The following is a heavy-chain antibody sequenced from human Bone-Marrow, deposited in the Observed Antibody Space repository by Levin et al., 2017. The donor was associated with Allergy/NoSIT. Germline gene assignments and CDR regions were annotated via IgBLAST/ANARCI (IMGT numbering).Heavy chain of an antibody. V-gene: IGHV3-21*01. D-gene: IGHD7-27*01. CDR3: ASSNWGPHDY. J-gene: IGHJ4*02. CDR1: GFTFSSYS. Sequence: GESLKISCAASGFTFSSYSMNWVRQAPGKGLEWVSSISSSSSYIYYADSVKGRFTISRDNAKNSLYLQMNSLRAEDTAVYYCASSNWGPHDYWGQGTLVTVSS. CDR2: ISSSSSYI.